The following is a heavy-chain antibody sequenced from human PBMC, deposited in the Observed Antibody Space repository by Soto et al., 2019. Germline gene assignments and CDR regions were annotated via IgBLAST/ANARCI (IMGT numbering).Heavy chain of an antibody. D-gene: IGHD4-4*01. CDR2: IYSGGST. CDR1: GFTVSTYY. J-gene: IGHJ6*02. Sequence: EVQLVESGGGLIQPGGSLRLPCAVSGFTVSTYYMSWVRQAPGKGLEWVSVIYSGGSTYYADSVRGRFTISRDSSKNTLHLQMNSLRAEDTAVYYCARTSNSRGNNYFYYGLDVWGQGTTVTVSS. CDR3: ARTSNSRGNNYFYYGLDV. V-gene: IGHV3-53*01.